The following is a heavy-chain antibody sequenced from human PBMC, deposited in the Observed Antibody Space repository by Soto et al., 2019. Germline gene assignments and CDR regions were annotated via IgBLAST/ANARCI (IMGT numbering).Heavy chain of an antibody. J-gene: IGHJ5*02. CDR2: IFSNDEK. D-gene: IGHD6-19*01. CDR3: ERLYSSGWNWFDP. CDR1: GFSLSNARMG. Sequence: QVTLKESGPVLVKPTETLTLTCTVSGFSLSNARMGVSWIRQPPGKALEWLAHIFSNDEKSYSPSLKSRLTISTDTSKSQVVLTMTNMDPVDTATYYCERLYSSGWNWFDPWGQGTLVTVSS. V-gene: IGHV2-26*01.